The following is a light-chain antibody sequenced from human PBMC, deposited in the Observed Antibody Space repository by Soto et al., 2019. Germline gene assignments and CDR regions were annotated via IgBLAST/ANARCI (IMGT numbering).Light chain of an antibody. V-gene: IGKV1-5*03. CDR2: KTS. CDR1: QSISAE. Sequence: DIQMTQSPSTLSASVGDRVTITCRASQSISAELAWYQQKPGKAPNLLIYKTSNLESGVPSRFSGSGSGTEFALTISSLQPDDFATYYCQKYNSYGSWTFGQGTKVEV. J-gene: IGKJ1*01. CDR3: QKYNSYGSWT.